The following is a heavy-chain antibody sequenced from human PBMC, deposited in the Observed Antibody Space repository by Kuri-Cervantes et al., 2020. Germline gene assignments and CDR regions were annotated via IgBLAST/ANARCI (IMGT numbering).Heavy chain of an antibody. V-gene: IGHV3-9*02. D-gene: IGHD3-10*01. Sequence: SLKISCVASGFSSQDYAMHWVRQAPGKGLEWVSGISWNSGSIGYADSVKGRFTISRDNAKNSLYLQMNSRRAEDTALYYCAKDKGSGSYNYYYGMDVWGQGTTVTVSS. J-gene: IGHJ6*02. CDR2: ISWNSGSI. CDR1: GFSSQDYA. CDR3: AKDKGSGSYNYYYGMDV.